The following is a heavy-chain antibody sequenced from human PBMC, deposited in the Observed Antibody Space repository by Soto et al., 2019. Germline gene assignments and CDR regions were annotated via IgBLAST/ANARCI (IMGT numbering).Heavy chain of an antibody. Sequence: QVRLQQWGTGLLKSSETLSLTCAVYGGSFSGYYWSWLRQPPGMGLEWIGEINHSGSPNYNPSLKSRVTISVDTSKNQFSLKMTSVTAADTAVYYCATANWSHHYFDPWGQGTLVTVSS. CDR2: INHSGSP. D-gene: IGHD1-1*01. CDR3: ATANWSHHYFDP. CDR1: GGSFSGYY. V-gene: IGHV4-34*01. J-gene: IGHJ5*02.